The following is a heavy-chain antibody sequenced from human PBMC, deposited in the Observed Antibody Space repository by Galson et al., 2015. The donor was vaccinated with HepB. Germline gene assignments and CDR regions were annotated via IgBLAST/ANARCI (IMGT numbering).Heavy chain of an antibody. D-gene: IGHD3-22*01. CDR2: IDSDGSLV. V-gene: IGHV3-74*03. Sequence: SLRLSCAASGFTLSAYWMHWVRQVPGKGLVWVSRIDSDGSLVTYADSVKGRFTISRDNTKNTLYLQMNSLKAEDTAVYYCVRDGPRGPYYYDVLNWFDLWGQGTLVTVSS. CDR1: GFTLSAYW. J-gene: IGHJ5*02. CDR3: VRDGPRGPYYYDVLNWFDL.